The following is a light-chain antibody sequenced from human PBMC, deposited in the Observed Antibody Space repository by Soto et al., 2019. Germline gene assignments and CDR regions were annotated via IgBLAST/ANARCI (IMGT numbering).Light chain of an antibody. Sequence: DVQMTQSPSSLSASVGDRVTITCRASQDISNFLAWYQQKPGKVPQLLIYDTSTLQSGVPTRFTGSGSGTDFTLTISTLQPEDVATYYCHKYFTPQTFGQGPKLDIK. CDR2: DTS. J-gene: IGKJ1*01. V-gene: IGKV1-27*01. CDR1: QDISNF. CDR3: HKYFTPQT.